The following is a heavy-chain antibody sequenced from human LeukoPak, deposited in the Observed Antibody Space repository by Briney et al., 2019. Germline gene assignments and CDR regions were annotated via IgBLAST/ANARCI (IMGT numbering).Heavy chain of an antibody. J-gene: IGHJ4*02. CDR3: ARRDSGYVAFDY. V-gene: IGHV4-28*01. CDR1: GYSISSSNW. CDR2: IYYSGST. Sequence: SETLSLTCAVSGYSISSSNWWGWIRQPPAKGLEWIGYIYYSGSTYYNPSLKSRVTMSVDTSKNQFSLKLSSVTALDTAVYYCARRDSGYVAFDYWGQGTLVTVSS. D-gene: IGHD5-12*01.